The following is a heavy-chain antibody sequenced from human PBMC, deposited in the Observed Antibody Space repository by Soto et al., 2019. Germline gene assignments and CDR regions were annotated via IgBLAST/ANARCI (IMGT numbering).Heavy chain of an antibody. CDR2: INPNSGGT. D-gene: IGHD1-26*01. Sequence: RASVKVSCKASGYTFTNYYMHWVRQAPGQGLEWMGWINPNSGGTNYAQKFQGRVTMTRDTSISTAYMELSRLTSDDTAVYYCARREPAPGGWGQGTLVTVSS. V-gene: IGHV1-2*02. CDR3: ARREPAPGG. J-gene: IGHJ4*02. CDR1: GYTFTNYY.